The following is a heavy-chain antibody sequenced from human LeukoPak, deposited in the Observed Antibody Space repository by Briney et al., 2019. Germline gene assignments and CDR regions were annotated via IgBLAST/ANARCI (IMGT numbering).Heavy chain of an antibody. CDR1: GGSISSYY. Sequence: PSGTLSLTCTVSGGSISSYYWSWIRQPPGKGLEWIGYIYYSGSTNYNPSLKSRVTISVDTSKNQSSLKLSSVTAADTAVYYCARPSSGYRDAFDIWGQGTMVTVSS. D-gene: IGHD3-22*01. V-gene: IGHV4-59*08. J-gene: IGHJ3*02. CDR3: ARPSSGYRDAFDI. CDR2: IYYSGST.